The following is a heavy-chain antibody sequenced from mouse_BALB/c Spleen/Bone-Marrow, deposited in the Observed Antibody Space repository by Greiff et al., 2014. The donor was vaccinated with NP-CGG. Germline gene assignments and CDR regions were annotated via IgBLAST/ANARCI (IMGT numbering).Heavy chain of an antibody. V-gene: IGHV14-3*02. Sequence: EVKVVESGAELVKPGASVKLSCTASGFNIKDTYMHWVKQRPEQGLEWIGRIDPANGNTKYDPKFQGKATTTADTSSNTAYLQLSSLTSEDTAVYYCASYDYGYYFDYWGQGTTLTVSS. CDR2: IDPANGNT. CDR3: ASYDYGYYFDY. J-gene: IGHJ2*01. D-gene: IGHD2-4*01. CDR1: GFNIKDTY.